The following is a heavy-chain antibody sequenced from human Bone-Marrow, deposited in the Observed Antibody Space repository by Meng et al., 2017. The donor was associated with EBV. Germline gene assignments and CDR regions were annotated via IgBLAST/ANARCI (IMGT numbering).Heavy chain of an antibody. V-gene: IGHV1-69*01. CDR1: GGTFSSYA. CDR3: ARSADIFDGVEELGY. Sequence: QMQLVHSGAEVKQHGSSVKVSGQASGGTFSSYAISWVRQAPGQGLEWMGGIIPIFGTANYAQKFQGRVTITADESTSTAYMELSSLRSEDTAVYYCARSADIFDGVEELGYWGQGTLVTVSS. J-gene: IGHJ4*02. D-gene: IGHD3-9*01. CDR2: IIPIFGTA.